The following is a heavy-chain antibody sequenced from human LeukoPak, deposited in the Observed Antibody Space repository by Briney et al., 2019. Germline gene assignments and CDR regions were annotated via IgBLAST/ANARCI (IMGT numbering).Heavy chain of an antibody. CDR2: IYSGGST. Sequence: PGGSLRLSCAASGFTVSSNYMSWVRQAPGKGLEWVSVIYSGGSTYYADSVKGRFTISRDNSKNTLYLQMNSLRAEDTAVYYCAKGFQYSYGKLWGDFDYWGQGTLVTVSS. J-gene: IGHJ4*02. V-gene: IGHV3-53*01. CDR1: GFTVSSNY. CDR3: AKGFQYSYGKLWGDFDY. D-gene: IGHD5-18*01.